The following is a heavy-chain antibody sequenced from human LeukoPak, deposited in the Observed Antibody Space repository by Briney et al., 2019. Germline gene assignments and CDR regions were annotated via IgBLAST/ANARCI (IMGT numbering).Heavy chain of an antibody. V-gene: IGHV3-21*01. Sequence: PWGSLRLSCAASGFTFSSYTMNWVRQAPGKGLEWVSSISTSSSYIYYADSVKGRFTISRDNAKNSLYLQMNSLRAEDTAVYYCASYDYGAFDIWGQGTMVTVSS. CDR1: GFTFSSYT. J-gene: IGHJ3*02. CDR2: ISTSSSYI. CDR3: ASYDYGAFDI. D-gene: IGHD4-17*01.